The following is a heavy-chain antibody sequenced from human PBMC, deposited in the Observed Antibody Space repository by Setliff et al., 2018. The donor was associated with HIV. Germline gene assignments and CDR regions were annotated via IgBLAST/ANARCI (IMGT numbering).Heavy chain of an antibody. V-gene: IGHV3-7*03. CDR3: ARDDYLDGR. Sequence: GGSLRLSCAASGFIFNDYWMAWVRQAPGKGLEWVAHINRDGDQKNYVDSAKGRFIISRDNAKNSVYLHMNSLRVEDTAVYYCARDDYLDGRWGQGTMVTVSS. CDR1: GFIFNDYW. D-gene: IGHD4-17*01. J-gene: IGHJ4*02. CDR2: INRDGDQK.